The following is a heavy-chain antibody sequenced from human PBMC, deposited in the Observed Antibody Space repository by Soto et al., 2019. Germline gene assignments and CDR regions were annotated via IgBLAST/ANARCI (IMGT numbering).Heavy chain of an antibody. CDR2: ISGRGDST. D-gene: IGHD4-17*01. Sequence: GGSLRLSCAASGFTFSSYAMSWVRQAPGKGLEWVSAISGRGDSTYYADSVKGRFTISRDNSKNTLYLQMNSLRAEDTAVYYCAKNHDSGDSKPDYWGQGTLVTVSS. CDR3: AKNHDSGDSKPDY. J-gene: IGHJ4*02. V-gene: IGHV3-23*01. CDR1: GFTFSSYA.